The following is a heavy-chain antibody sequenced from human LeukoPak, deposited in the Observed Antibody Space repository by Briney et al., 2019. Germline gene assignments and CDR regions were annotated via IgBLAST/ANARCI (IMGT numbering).Heavy chain of an antibody. Sequence: GGSLRLSCAASGFTFSSYWMSWVRQAPGKGLEWVANIKQDGSDKYYVDSVKGRFTISRDNAKNSLYLQMNSLRAEDTAVYYCAREGEQWLVAAGGDAFDIWGQGTMVTVSS. V-gene: IGHV3-7*01. CDR2: IKQDGSDK. CDR3: AREGEQWLVAAGGDAFDI. J-gene: IGHJ3*02. CDR1: GFTFSSYW. D-gene: IGHD6-19*01.